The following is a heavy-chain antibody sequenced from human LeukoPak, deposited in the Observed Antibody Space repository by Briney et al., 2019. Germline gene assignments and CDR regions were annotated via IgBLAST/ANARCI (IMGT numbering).Heavy chain of an antibody. CDR1: GYTFTSYG. CDR3: AREWGGYCTNGVCYIRAFDI. Sequence: ASVKVSCKASGYTFTSYGISWVRQAPGQGPEWMGWISAYNGNTNYAQKLQGRVTMTTDTSTSTAYMELRSLRSDDTAVYYCAREWGGYCTNGVCYIRAFDIWGQGTMVTVSS. CDR2: ISAYNGNT. D-gene: IGHD2-8*01. J-gene: IGHJ3*02. V-gene: IGHV1-18*01.